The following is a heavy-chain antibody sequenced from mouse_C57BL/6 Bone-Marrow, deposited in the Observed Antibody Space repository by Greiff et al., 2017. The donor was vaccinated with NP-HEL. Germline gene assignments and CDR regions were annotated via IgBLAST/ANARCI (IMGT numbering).Heavy chain of an antibody. CDR1: GYTFTDYY. V-gene: IGHV1-26*01. J-gene: IGHJ2*01. Sequence: EVQLQQSGPELVKPGASVKISCKASGYTFTDYYMNWVKQSHGKSLEWIGDLNPNNGGTSYNQKFKGKATLTVDKSSSTAYIELRSLTSEDSAVYYCARDYYGSRYYFDYWGQGTTLTVSS. CDR3: ARDYYGSRYYFDY. CDR2: LNPNNGGT. D-gene: IGHD1-1*01.